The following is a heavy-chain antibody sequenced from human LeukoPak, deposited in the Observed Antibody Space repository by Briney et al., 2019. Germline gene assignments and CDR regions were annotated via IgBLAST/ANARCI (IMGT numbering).Heavy chain of an antibody. CDR3: ARDQAVAGLY. CDR2: IYYSGST. V-gene: IGHV4-59*01. CDR1: GGSISSYY. J-gene: IGHJ4*02. Sequence: SETLSLTCTVSGGSISSYYWSWIRQPPGKGLEWIGYIYYSGSTNYNPSLKSRVTISVDTSKNQFSLKLSSVTAADTAVYYCARDQAVAGLYWGQGTLVTVSS. D-gene: IGHD6-19*01.